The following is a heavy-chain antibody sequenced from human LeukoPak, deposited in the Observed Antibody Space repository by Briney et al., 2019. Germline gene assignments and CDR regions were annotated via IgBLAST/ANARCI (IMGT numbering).Heavy chain of an antibody. Sequence: SETLSLTCTVSGYSISSGYYWGWIRQPPGKGLEWIGSIYHSGSTYYNPSLKSRVTISVDTSKNQFSLKLSSVTAADTAVYYCARVSVRYYYYYMDVWGKGTTVTVSS. V-gene: IGHV4-38-2*02. CDR1: GYSISSGYY. J-gene: IGHJ6*03. CDR2: IYHSGST. CDR3: ARVSVRYYYYYMDV.